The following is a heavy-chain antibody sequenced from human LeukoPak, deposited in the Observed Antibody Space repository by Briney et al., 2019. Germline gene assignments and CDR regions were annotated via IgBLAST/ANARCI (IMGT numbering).Heavy chain of an antibody. Sequence: GLEWVSRISGGGDTTYYTDSVKGRFTISRDNSKNTLFLQMNSLRAEDTAIYFCATDSNPFDFWGQGTLVTVSS. J-gene: IGHJ4*02. CDR2: ISGGGDTT. CDR3: ATDSNPFDF. D-gene: IGHD6-13*01. V-gene: IGHV3-23*01.